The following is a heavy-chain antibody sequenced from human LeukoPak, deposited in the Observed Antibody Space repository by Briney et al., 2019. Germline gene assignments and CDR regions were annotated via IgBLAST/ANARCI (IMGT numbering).Heavy chain of an antibody. D-gene: IGHD2-21*02. V-gene: IGHV4-4*07. CDR1: GGSVNSYY. CDR3: ARDNPAICGGDCYSGDAFDI. Sequence: SETLSLTCTVSGGSVNSYYLSWIRQPAGKTLEWIGRIYDGGSTNYNPSLKSRVTMSVDTSKNQISLKLKSVTAADTAVYYCARDNPAICGGDCYSGDAFDIWGQGTMVTVSS. J-gene: IGHJ3*02. CDR2: IYDGGST.